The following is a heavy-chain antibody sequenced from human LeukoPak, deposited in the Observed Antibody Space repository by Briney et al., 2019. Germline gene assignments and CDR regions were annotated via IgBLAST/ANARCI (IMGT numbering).Heavy chain of an antibody. CDR1: GFTFSNYW. Sequence: GSLRLSCAASGFTFSNYWMHWVRQAPGKGLVWFSRVNNDGSINYAGSVQGRFTISRDNARNTVYLQMNSLRVEDTAVYYCAGVYGDSSEGAFDSWGQGTMVTVSS. J-gene: IGHJ3*02. D-gene: IGHD4-17*01. CDR3: AGVYGDSSEGAFDS. V-gene: IGHV3-74*01. CDR2: VNNDGSI.